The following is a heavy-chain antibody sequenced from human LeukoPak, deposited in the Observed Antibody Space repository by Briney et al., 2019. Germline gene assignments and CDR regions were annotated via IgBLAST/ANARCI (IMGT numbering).Heavy chain of an antibody. CDR1: GGSISSSSYY. CDR2: IYYSGST. V-gene: IGHV4-39*01. CDR3: ARVLLWFGEPRNWFDP. D-gene: IGHD3-10*01. Sequence: SETLSLTRTVSGGSISSSSYYWGWIRQPPGKGLEWIGSIYYSGSTYYNPSLKSRVTISVDTSKNQFSLKLSSVTAADTAVYYCARVLLWFGEPRNWFDPWGQGTLVTVSS. J-gene: IGHJ5*02.